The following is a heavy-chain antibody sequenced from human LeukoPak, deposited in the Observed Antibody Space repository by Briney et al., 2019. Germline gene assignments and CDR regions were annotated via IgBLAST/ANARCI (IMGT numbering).Heavy chain of an antibody. CDR3: AIDPRGGRGSSSSLAYYYGMDV. CDR2: ISSSSSYI. Sequence: PGGSLRLSCAASGFTFSSYSMNWVRQAPGKGLEWVSSISSSSSYIYYADSVKGRFTISRDNAKNSLYLQMNSLRAEDTAVYYCAIDPRGGRGSSSSLAYYYGMDVWGQGTTVTVSS. CDR1: GFTFSSYS. J-gene: IGHJ6*02. D-gene: IGHD6-13*01. V-gene: IGHV3-21*01.